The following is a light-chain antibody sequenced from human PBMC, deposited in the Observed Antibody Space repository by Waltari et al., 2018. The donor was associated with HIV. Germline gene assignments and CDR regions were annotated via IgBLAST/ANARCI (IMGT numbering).Light chain of an antibody. CDR1: NSHIGIHY. Sequence: QSVLTRPPSASDTPGPRLPISCTRTNSHIGIHYVHWYQNLPGTAPKRLIDRNNQRPSGVPDRFSGSKSGTSASLAISGLRSEDEADYYCAAWGDSLTSFVLGTGTKVTVL. CDR3: AAWGDSLTSFV. J-gene: IGLJ1*01. CDR2: RNN. V-gene: IGLV1-47*01.